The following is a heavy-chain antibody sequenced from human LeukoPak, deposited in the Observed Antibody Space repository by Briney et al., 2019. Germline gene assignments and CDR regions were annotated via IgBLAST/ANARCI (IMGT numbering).Heavy chain of an antibody. V-gene: IGHV3-23*01. Sequence: GGSLRLSCAASGFTFSSYAMSWVRQAPGKGLEWVSAISGSYSTYYADSVKGRFTISRDNSKNTLYLQMNSLRAEDTAVYYCAKDSPYAYYGSGSYWDYWGQGTLVTVSS. J-gene: IGHJ4*02. D-gene: IGHD3-10*01. CDR3: AKDSPYAYYGSGSYWDY. CDR2: ISGSYST. CDR1: GFTFSSYA.